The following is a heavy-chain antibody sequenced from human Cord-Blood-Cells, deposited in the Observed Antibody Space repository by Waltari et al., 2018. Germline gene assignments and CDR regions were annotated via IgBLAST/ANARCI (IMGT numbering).Heavy chain of an antibody. CDR1: GYTFTSYD. CDR3: ARGSRRASEYQLLLNY. Sequence: QVQLVQSGAEVKKPGASVKVSCKASGYTFTSYDINWVRQATGQGLEWMGWMNPNSGNTGYAQKFQGRVTITRNTSISTAYMELSSLRSEDTAVYYCARGSRRASEYQLLLNYWGQGTLVTVSS. V-gene: IGHV1-8*03. D-gene: IGHD2-2*01. J-gene: IGHJ4*02. CDR2: MNPNSGNT.